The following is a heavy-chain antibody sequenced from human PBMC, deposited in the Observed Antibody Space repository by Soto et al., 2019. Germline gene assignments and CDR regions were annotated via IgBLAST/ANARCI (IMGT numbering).Heavy chain of an antibody. D-gene: IGHD6-13*01. CDR1: GYTFTRFN. Sequence: GASVKVSCKASGYTFTRFNINWVRQASGQGLEWMGWMNPNSGNTGYAQKFQGRVTMTRDTPISTAYLELSSLRSDDSAVYYCARVATGTEFDYWGQGSLVTVSS. J-gene: IGHJ4*02. V-gene: IGHV1-8*01. CDR3: ARVATGTEFDY. CDR2: MNPNSGNT.